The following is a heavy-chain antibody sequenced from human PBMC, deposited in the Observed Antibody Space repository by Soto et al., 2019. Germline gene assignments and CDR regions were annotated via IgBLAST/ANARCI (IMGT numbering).Heavy chain of an antibody. V-gene: IGHV3-30*18. CDR2: ISHDGTDK. Sequence: QVQLVESGGGVVQPGRSLRLSCAASGFTFSSYGIHWVRQAPGKGLEWVALISHDGTDKYYADSVKGRFTISRDNFKNTLYLHMSSLRPEDTAVYYCVKERYAQLWLEDYGMDIWGQGTT. J-gene: IGHJ6*02. CDR3: VKERYAQLWLEDYGMDI. D-gene: IGHD5-18*01. CDR1: GFTFSSYG.